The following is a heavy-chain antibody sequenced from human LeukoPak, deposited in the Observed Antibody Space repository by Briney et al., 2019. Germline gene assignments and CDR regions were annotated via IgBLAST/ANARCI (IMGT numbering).Heavy chain of an antibody. CDR2: IRHDGGNT. J-gene: IGHJ4*02. CDR3: ARDGSWSDFSLDY. D-gene: IGHD3-10*01. CDR1: GFNLGHYY. Sequence: GGSLRLSCVASGFNLGHYYMSWVRQAPGKGLEWVADIRHDGGNTYNVDSVRGRFTISRDNAKTSLFLQMNSLKDEDTSVYYCARDGSWSDFSLDYWGQGTLVTVSS. V-gene: IGHV3-7*04.